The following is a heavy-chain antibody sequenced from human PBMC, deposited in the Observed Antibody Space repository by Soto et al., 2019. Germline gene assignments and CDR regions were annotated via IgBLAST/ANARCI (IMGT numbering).Heavy chain of an antibody. D-gene: IGHD3-3*01. CDR2: IDESGGTT. J-gene: IGHJ6*02. CDR3: ARDRSLNFAVPPYGMDV. CDR1: GFMFSDHA. V-gene: IGHV3-48*03. Sequence: HPGGSLRLSCVVSGFMFSDHAMNWVRQAPGKGPEWISRIDESGGTTSYADSVKGRFTISRDNTRDSLYLHMSNLRAEDTATYYCARDRSLNFAVPPYGMDVWGPGTTVTVSS.